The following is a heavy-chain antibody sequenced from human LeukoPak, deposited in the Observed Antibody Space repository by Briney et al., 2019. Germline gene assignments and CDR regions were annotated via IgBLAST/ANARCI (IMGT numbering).Heavy chain of an antibody. CDR1: GGTFSSYA. Sequence: GASVKVSCKASGGTFSSYAISWVRQAPGQGLEWMGRIIPILGIANYAQKFQGRVTITADKSTSTAYMELSSLRSEDTAVYYCAREEFHSVRGVIPPAGYFDYWGQGTLVTVSS. CDR3: AREEFHSVRGVIPPAGYFDY. D-gene: IGHD3-10*01. CDR2: IIPILGIA. V-gene: IGHV1-69*04. J-gene: IGHJ4*02.